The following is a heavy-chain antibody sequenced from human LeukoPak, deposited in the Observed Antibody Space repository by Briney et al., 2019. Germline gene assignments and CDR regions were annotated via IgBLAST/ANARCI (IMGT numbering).Heavy chain of an antibody. CDR3: ARLAGGSYSDY. V-gene: IGHV3-64*01. J-gene: IGHJ4*02. CDR1: GFTFSSYA. D-gene: IGHD1-26*01. CDR2: ISYNGGST. Sequence: GGSLRLSCAASGFTFSSYAMNWVRQAPGKGLEYVSSISYNGGSTYCANSVKGRFTISRDNPKNTLYLQMGSLRAEDMAVYYCARLAGGSYSDYWGQGTLVTVSS.